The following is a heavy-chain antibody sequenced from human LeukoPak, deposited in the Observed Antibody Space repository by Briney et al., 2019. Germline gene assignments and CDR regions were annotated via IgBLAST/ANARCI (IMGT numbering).Heavy chain of an antibody. CDR1: GFTFSTYS. CDR3: AKRDSSGAFPYYFDS. CDR2: ISTGSSTI. D-gene: IGHD2-15*01. Sequence: GGSLGLSCAASGFTFSTYSMNWVRQAPGKGLEWVSFISTGSSTIYYADSVKGRFTISRDNAKNSLYLQMSSLRADDTAIYFCAKRDSSGAFPYYFDSWGQGALVTVPS. J-gene: IGHJ4*02. V-gene: IGHV3-48*01.